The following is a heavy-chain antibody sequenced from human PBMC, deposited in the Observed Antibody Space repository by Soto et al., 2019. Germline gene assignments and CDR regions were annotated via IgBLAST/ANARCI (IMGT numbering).Heavy chain of an antibody. J-gene: IGHJ4*02. D-gene: IGHD1-26*01. Sequence: QVQLQESGPGLVKPSETLSLTCMVSGGSVSNEAYYWGWIRQPPGKGLEWIGYIYHSGSTYYNPSLKSRVTISADTSANQFSLKVSSVTAADTAVYYCARLGIGWEFPFDYWGQGTLVNVSS. V-gene: IGHV4-61*08. CDR3: ARLGIGWEFPFDY. CDR2: IYHSGST. CDR1: GGSVSNEAYY.